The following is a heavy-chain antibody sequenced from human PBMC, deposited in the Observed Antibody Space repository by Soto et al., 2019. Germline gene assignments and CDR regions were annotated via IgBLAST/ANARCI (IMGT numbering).Heavy chain of an antibody. CDR3: ARITYSSGWYWDY. CDR2: IFSTDEK. J-gene: IGHJ4*02. CDR1: GFSLSNARMG. V-gene: IGHV2-26*01. Sequence: QVTLKESGPVLVKPTETLTLTCTVSGFSLSNARMGVSWMRQPPGKALEWLAHIFSTDEKSYSTSLNSRLTISKDTSKSQVVLTMTNMDPVDTATYYCARITYSSGWYWDYWGQGTLVTVSS. D-gene: IGHD6-19*01.